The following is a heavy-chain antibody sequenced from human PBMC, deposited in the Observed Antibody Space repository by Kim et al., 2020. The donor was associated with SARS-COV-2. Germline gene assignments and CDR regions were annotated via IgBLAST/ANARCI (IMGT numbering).Heavy chain of an antibody. D-gene: IGHD3-3*01. CDR1: GYSFTSYW. CDR3: ARRSGSHCDFWSGSID. J-gene: IGHJ4*02. Sequence: GESLKISCKGSGYSFTSYWIGWVRQMPGKGLEWMGIIYPGDSDTRYSPSFQGQVTISADKSISTAYLQWSSLKASDTAMYYCARRSGSHCDFWSGSIDWGQGTLVTVSS. CDR2: IYPGDSDT. V-gene: IGHV5-51*01.